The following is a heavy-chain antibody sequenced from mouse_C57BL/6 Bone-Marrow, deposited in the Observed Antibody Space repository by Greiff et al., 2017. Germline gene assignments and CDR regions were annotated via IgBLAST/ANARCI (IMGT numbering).Heavy chain of an antibody. Sequence: EVQLVESGADLVKPGGSLKLSCAASGFTFSSYGMSWVRQTPDQRLEWVATISRGGSYTYYPASVKGRFTNSRKKANNTRYLEMRSLKSEDTAMYYGDRLGYGYDGLDYWGQGTTLTVSS. CDR3: DRLGYGYDGLDY. J-gene: IGHJ2*01. CDR1: GFTFSSYG. V-gene: IGHV5-6*01. D-gene: IGHD2-2*01. CDR2: ISRGGSYT.